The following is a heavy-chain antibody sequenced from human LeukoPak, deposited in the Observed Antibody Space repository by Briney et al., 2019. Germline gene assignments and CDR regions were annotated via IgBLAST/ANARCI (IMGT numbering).Heavy chain of an antibody. J-gene: IGHJ4*02. Sequence: GRSLRLSCAASGFTFSSYGMHWVRQAPGKGLEWVAFIRYDGSNKYYADSVKGRFTISRDNSKNTLYLQMNSLRAEDTAVYYCAKLEGYCSGGSCYSGFDYWGQGTLVTVSS. CDR3: AKLEGYCSGGSCYSGFDY. V-gene: IGHV3-30*02. CDR1: GFTFSSYG. D-gene: IGHD2-15*01. CDR2: IRYDGSNK.